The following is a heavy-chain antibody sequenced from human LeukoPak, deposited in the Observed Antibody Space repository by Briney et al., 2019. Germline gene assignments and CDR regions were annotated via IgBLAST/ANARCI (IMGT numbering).Heavy chain of an antibody. CDR3: ATGSITIFGVTD. D-gene: IGHD3-3*01. CDR2: ISYDGSNK. V-gene: IGHV3-30*03. CDR1: GFTFSSYG. J-gene: IGHJ4*02. Sequence: GGSLRLSCAASGFTFSSYGMHWVRQAPGKGLERVAVISYDGSNKYYADSVKGRFTISRDNSKNTLYLQMNSLRAEDTAVYYCATGSITIFGVTDWGQGTLVTVSS.